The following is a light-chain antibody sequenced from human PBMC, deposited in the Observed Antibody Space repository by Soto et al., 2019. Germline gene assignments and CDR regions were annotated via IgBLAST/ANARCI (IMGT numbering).Light chain of an antibody. CDR3: GSYAGINTWV. CDR2: DVS. J-gene: IGLJ1*01. Sequence: QSALTQPPSASGSPGQSVTISCTGTSSDIGGYSYVSWYQQHPGRAPRLMICDVSKRPSGVPDRFSGSKSGNSAFLTVPGLQAEDEADYYRGSYAGINTWVFGAGTKLTVL. V-gene: IGLV2-8*01. CDR1: SSDIGGYSY.